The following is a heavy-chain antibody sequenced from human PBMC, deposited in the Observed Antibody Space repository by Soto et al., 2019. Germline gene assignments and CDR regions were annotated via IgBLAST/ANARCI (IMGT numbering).Heavy chain of an antibody. CDR1: GFTFDDYA. CDR2: ISWNSGSM. J-gene: IGHJ1*01. V-gene: IGHV3-9*01. CDR3: TKETVARTRQYGLLV. D-gene: IGHD6-19*01. Sequence: GGSLKLSCAASGFTFDDYAMHWVRQAPGKGLEWVAGISWNSGSMGYADSVKGRLTISRDNAKNSLYLQMNNLRIEDTALYYCTKETVARTRQYGLLVWGQG.